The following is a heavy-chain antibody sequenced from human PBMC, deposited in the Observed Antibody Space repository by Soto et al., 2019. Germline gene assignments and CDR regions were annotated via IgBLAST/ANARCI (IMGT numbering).Heavy chain of an antibody. J-gene: IGHJ4*02. V-gene: IGHV1-3*01. CDR1: GYTFTSYA. D-gene: IGHD3-16*02. Sequence: QVQLVQSGAEVKKPGASVKVSCKASGYTFTSYAMHWVRQAPGQRLEWMGWINAGNGNTKYSQKFQGRVTITRDTSASTAYMDRSSLRSEDTAVYYCARDKGIWGSYRYFDSWGQGTLVTVSS. CDR2: INAGNGNT. CDR3: ARDKGIWGSYRYFDS.